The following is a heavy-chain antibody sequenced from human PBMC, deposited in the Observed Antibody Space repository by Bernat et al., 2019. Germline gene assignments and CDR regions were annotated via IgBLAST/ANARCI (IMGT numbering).Heavy chain of an antibody. V-gene: IGHV4-34*01. D-gene: IGHD5-18*01. CDR2: INHSGST. J-gene: IGHJ4*02. CDR3: ARGLGLLKYSYGSS. CDR1: GGSFSGYY. Sequence: QVQLQQWGAGLLKPSETLSLTCAVYGGSFSGYYWSWICQPPGKGLEWIGEINHSGSTNYNPSLKSRVTISVDTSKNQFSLKLSSVTAADTAVYYCARGLGLLKYSYGSSWGQGTLVTVSS.